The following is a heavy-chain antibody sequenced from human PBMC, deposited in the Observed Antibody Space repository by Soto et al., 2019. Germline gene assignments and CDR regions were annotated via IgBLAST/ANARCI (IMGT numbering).Heavy chain of an antibody. Sequence: QLQLQESGPGLVKPSETLSLTCTVSGGSISRSSYYWGWIRQPPGKGLEWIGSIYYSGSTQYNPSIQRRVPISGDPSKTQFSLKLSSVTAADTAVYYCATLWFGDADYWGQGTLVTVSS. CDR3: ATLWFGDADY. CDR1: GGSISRSSYY. V-gene: IGHV4-39*01. J-gene: IGHJ4*02. CDR2: IYYSGST. D-gene: IGHD3-10*01.